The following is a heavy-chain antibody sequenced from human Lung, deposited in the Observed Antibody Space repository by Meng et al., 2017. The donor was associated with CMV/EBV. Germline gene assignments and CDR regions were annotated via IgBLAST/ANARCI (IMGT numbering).Heavy chain of an antibody. CDR1: GFSLNTGGVG. D-gene: IGHD1-26*01. CDR3: ARRFSAHGYFDN. CDR2: IYWDDDK. J-gene: IGHJ4*02. Sequence: QITLKESGPTLVKPTXTLTLTCNVSGFSLNTGGVGVGWIRRPPGKALEWLALIYWDDDKRYSPSLESRLTITKDTSKNQVVLRMTYVDPMDTATYYCARRFSAHGYFDNWGQGTLVTVSS. V-gene: IGHV2-5*02.